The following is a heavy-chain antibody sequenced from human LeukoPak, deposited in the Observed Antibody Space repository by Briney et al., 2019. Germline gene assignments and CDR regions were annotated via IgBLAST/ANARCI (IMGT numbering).Heavy chain of an antibody. J-gene: IGHJ4*02. D-gene: IGHD3-3*01. CDR3: ARVITIFGVVILMYFDY. CDR1: GFTFSSYD. CDR2: IYYSGST. Sequence: GSLRLSCAASGFTFSSYDMSWIRQPPGKGLEWIGSIYYSGSTYYNPSLKSRVTISVDTSKNQFSLKLSSVTAADTAVYYCARVITIFGVVILMYFDYWGQGTLVTVSS. V-gene: IGHV4-39*01.